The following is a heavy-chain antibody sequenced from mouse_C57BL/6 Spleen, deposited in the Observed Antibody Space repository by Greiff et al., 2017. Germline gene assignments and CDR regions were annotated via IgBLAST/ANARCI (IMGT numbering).Heavy chain of an antibody. D-gene: IGHD1-1*01. CDR1: GYTITSYG. V-gene: IGHV1-81*01. CDR3: ALYYYGSSYYFDY. Sequence: QVQLQQSGAELARPGASVKLSCKASGYTITSYGISWVKQRTGQGLEWIGEIYPRSGNTYYNEKFKGKATLTADKSSSTAYMELRSLTSEDSAVYFCALYYYGSSYYFDYWGQGTTLTVSS. J-gene: IGHJ2*01. CDR2: IYPRSGNT.